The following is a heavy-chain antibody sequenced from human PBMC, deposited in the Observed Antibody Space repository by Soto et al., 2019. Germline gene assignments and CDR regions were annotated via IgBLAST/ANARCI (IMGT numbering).Heavy chain of an antibody. D-gene: IGHD3-3*01. V-gene: IGHV1-18*01. CDR1: GYTFTSYG. Sequence: QVQLVQSGAEVKKPGASVKVSCKASGYTFTSYGISWVRQAPGQGLEWMGWISAYNGNTNYAQKLQGRVTMTTDTTTSTASMELRSLRSDDTAVYYCARESNYYDFWSGYSGGYYGMDVWGQGTTVTVSS. CDR3: ARESNYYDFWSGYSGGYYGMDV. J-gene: IGHJ6*02. CDR2: ISAYNGNT.